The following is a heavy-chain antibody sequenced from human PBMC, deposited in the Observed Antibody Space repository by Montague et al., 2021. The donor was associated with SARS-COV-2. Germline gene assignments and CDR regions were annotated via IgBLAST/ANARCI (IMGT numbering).Heavy chain of an antibody. CDR2: IYYTGSR. D-gene: IGHD3-22*01. CDR3: ARAGGFDNSGYVGRLRTYYFDY. CDR1: GASIRSSDRY. V-gene: IGHV4-39*07. J-gene: IGHJ4*02. Sequence: SETLSLTCTVSGASIRSSDRYWGWIRQPPGKGLEWIGSIYYTGSRYYTPSLTSRLTISVDTSRYQFSLELTSVTAADTAIYYCARAGGFDNSGYVGRLRTYYFDYWGLGLLVTASS.